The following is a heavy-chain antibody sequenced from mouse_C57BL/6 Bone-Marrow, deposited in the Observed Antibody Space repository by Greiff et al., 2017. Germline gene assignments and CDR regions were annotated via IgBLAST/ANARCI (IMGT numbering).Heavy chain of an antibody. D-gene: IGHD1-1*01. CDR3: ARSTTVVAFDY. CDR2: IYPRSGNT. CDR1: GYTFTSYG. V-gene: IGHV1-81*01. Sequence: VKLMESGAELARPGASVKLSCKASGYTFTSYGISWVKQRTGQGLEWIGEIYPRSGNTYYNEKFKGKATLTADKSSSTAYMELRSLTSEDSAVYFCARSTTVVAFDYWGQGTTLTVSS. J-gene: IGHJ2*01.